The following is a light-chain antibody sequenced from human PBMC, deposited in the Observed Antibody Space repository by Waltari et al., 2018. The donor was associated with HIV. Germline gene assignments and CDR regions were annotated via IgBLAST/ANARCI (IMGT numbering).Light chain of an antibody. Sequence: SYELTPPPSVSVSTGQTARIHCSGDALANQSAYWYQRTPGQAPDLALYKDSERSSGIPGRFSGSSSGTTITLTISGVQAEDEADYYCQSADSSGTYLVIFGGGTKLTVL. CDR3: QSADSSGTYLVI. CDR2: KDS. CDR1: ALANQS. J-gene: IGLJ2*01. V-gene: IGLV3-25*03.